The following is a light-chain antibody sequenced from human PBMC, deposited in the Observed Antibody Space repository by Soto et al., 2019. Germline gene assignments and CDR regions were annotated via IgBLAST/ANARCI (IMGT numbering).Light chain of an antibody. J-gene: IGKJ2*01. CDR2: AAS. Sequence: AIRMTQSPSSFSASTGERVTITCRASQGISSYLAWYQQKPGKAPKLLLYAASTLQSGVPSRFSGSGSGTDFTLTISCLQSEDFATYYCQQYYSYLRTFGQGTKLEIK. V-gene: IGKV1-8*01. CDR1: QGISSY. CDR3: QQYYSYLRT.